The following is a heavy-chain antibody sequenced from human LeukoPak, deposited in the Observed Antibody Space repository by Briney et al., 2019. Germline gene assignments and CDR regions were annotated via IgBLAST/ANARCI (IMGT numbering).Heavy chain of an antibody. Sequence: SETLSLTCTVSGGSITKYYWSWIRQPAEKGLEWIGRVHSSGNTNYNPSLRSRVTMSADTSKNQFSLKLNSVTAADTAVYYCASGTTVTNFAYWGQGTLVTVSS. CDR2: VHSSGNT. CDR3: ASGTTVTNFAY. V-gene: IGHV4-4*07. CDR1: GGSITKYY. J-gene: IGHJ4*02. D-gene: IGHD4-17*01.